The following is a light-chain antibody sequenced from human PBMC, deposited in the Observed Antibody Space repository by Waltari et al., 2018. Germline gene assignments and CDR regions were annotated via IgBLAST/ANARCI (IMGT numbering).Light chain of an antibody. V-gene: IGKV3-15*01. CDR2: AAS. CDR1: QSVGSS. J-gene: IGKJ1*01. Sequence: EIVMTQSPATLSVSPGEGVTLSCRASQSVGSSLAWYQQRPGQAPRLLIYAASTRATGIPGRFSGSGSGAEFTLTITSLQPEDCAVYYCQQYIDWPRTFGLGTKVEI. CDR3: QQYIDWPRT.